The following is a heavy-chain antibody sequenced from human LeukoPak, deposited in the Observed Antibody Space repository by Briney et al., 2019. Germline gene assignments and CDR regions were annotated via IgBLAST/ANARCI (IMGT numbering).Heavy chain of an antibody. CDR3: AKDGVGATFFGY. J-gene: IGHJ4*02. CDR2: ISGSGGST. Sequence: GGSLRLSCSASGFTFSSFAMSWVRQAPGKGLEGVSGISGSGGSTYYADSMKGRFTISRDNSKNTLYLQINSLRAEDTAVYYCAKDGVGATFFGYWGQGTLVTVSS. D-gene: IGHD1-26*01. V-gene: IGHV3-23*01. CDR1: GFTFSSFA.